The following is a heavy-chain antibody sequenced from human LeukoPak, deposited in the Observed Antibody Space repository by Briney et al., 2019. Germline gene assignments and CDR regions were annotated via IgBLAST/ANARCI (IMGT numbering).Heavy chain of an antibody. CDR3: ARVEEGYGSGRRENYYYYYMDV. Sequence: SETLSLTCTVSGGSISSYYWSWIRQPPGKGLEWIGYIYYSGSTSYNPSLKSRVTISVDTSKKQFSLKLSSVTAADTAVYYCARVEEGYGSGRRENYYYYYMDVWGKGTTVTISS. D-gene: IGHD3-10*01. CDR2: IYYSGST. J-gene: IGHJ6*03. V-gene: IGHV4-59*01. CDR1: GGSISSYY.